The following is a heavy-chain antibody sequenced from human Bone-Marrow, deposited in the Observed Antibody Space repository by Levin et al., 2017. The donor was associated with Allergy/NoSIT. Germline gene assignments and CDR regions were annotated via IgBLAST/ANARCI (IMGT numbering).Heavy chain of an antibody. J-gene: IGHJ4*02. D-gene: IGHD3-16*02. CDR3: ARRNFVGPRSFDS. CDR1: TGSINSGDYY. V-gene: IGHV4-30-4*01. CDR2: IDYRGNT. Sequence: SQTLSLTCTVSTGSINSGDYYWTWLRQPPGKGLEWIGYIDYRGNTYYNASLRSRLTLSIDTSKNQFSLRLSSVTAADTAVYYCARRNFVGPRSFDSWGQGTLVTVSS.